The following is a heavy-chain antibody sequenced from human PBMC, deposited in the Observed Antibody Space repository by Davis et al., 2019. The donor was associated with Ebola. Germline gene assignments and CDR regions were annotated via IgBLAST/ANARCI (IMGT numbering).Heavy chain of an antibody. Sequence: GSLRLSCAASGFTVSSYYMNWVRQAPGKGLEWVSVVYSGGSTFYADSVKGRFTISRHISKNTLYLQMNSLRPEDTAVYYCARESPDRDSGDYGRFDPWGQGTLVTVSS. J-gene: IGHJ5*02. CDR1: GFTVSSYY. CDR3: ARESPDRDSGDYGRFDP. V-gene: IGHV3-53*04. CDR2: VYSGGST. D-gene: IGHD4-17*01.